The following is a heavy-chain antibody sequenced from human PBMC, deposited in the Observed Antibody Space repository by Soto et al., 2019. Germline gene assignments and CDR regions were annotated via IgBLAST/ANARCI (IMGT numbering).Heavy chain of an antibody. Sequence: PSETRSLTCTVSGGSISSSSYYWGWIRQPPGKGLEWIGSIYYSGSTYYNPSLKSRVTISVDTSKNQFSLKLSSVTAADTAVYYCARRGSGYPYYFDYWGQGTLVTVSS. CDR3: ARRGSGYPYYFDY. D-gene: IGHD3-22*01. J-gene: IGHJ4*02. CDR2: IYYSGST. CDR1: GGSISSSSYY. V-gene: IGHV4-39*01.